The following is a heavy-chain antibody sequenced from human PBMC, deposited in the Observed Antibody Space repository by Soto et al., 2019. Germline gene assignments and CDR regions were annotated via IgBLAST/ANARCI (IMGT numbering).Heavy chain of an antibody. CDR2: IYPGDSDT. J-gene: IGHJ5*02. D-gene: IGHD6-13*01. CDR3: ARLVGIAAADYDNWFDP. V-gene: IGHV5-51*01. CDR1: GYSFTSYW. Sequence: GESLKISCKGSGYSFTSYWIGWVRQMPGKGLEWMGIIYPGDSDTRYSPSFQGQVTISADKSISTAYLQWSSLKASDTAMYYCARLVGIAAADYDNWFDPWGQGTLVTVSS.